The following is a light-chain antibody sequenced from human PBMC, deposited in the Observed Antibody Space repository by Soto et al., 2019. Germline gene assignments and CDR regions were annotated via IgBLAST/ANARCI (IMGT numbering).Light chain of an antibody. J-gene: IGKJ1*01. CDR2: AAS. CDR3: QKYNSAPRWT. CDR1: QGIRNY. Sequence: DIQMTQSPSSLSASVGDRVTNSCRASQGIRNYIAWYQQKPGKVPKLLIYAASTLQSGVPSRFSGSGSGTDFTLTISSLQPEDVATYYCQKYNSAPRWTFGQGTKVEIK. V-gene: IGKV1-27*01.